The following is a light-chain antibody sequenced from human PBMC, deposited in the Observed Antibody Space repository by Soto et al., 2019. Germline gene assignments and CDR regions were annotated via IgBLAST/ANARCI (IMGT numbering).Light chain of an antibody. V-gene: IGKV3-11*01. CDR2: DAS. Sequence: EIVLTQSPATLSLSPGERATLSCRASQSISNYLAWYQHKPGQAPRLLIDDASIRATGIPARFSGSGSGTDFTLTISSLEPEDFAVYYCQYRPTFGQGTRLEIK. CDR3: QYRPT. J-gene: IGKJ5*01. CDR1: QSISNY.